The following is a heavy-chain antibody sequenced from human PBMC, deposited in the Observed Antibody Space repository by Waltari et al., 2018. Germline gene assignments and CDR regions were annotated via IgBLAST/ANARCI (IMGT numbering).Heavy chain of an antibody. CDR1: GFTFSRYS. V-gene: IGHV3-48*04. Sequence: EVQLVESGGGLVQPGGSLRLSCVASGFTFSRYSMNWVRQAPGKGLEWVSYISSNSSTIYYADSVKGRFTISRDNAKNSLFLQVDSLRAEDTAVYYCARPIGGSLDYWGQGTLVTVSS. CDR2: ISSNSSTI. J-gene: IGHJ4*02. CDR3: ARPIGGSLDY. D-gene: IGHD3-10*01.